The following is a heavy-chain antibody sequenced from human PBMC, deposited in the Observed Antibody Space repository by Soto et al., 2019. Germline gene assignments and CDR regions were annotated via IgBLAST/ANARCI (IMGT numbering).Heavy chain of an antibody. CDR3: ARGGEQWLVQDWFDP. CDR2: IIPIFGTA. J-gene: IGHJ5*02. Sequence: QVQLVQSGAEVKKPGSSVKVSCKASGGTFSSYAISWVRQAPGQGLEWMGGIIPIFGTANYAQKFQGRVTITADESTSRAYMELSSLRSEDTAVYHCARGGEQWLVQDWFDPWGQGTLVTVSS. CDR1: GGTFSSYA. V-gene: IGHV1-69*12. D-gene: IGHD6-19*01.